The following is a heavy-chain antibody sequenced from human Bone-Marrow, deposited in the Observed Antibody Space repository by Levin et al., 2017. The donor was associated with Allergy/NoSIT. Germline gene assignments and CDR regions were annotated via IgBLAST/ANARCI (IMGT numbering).Heavy chain of an antibody. CDR1: GFTFSTYW. D-gene: IGHD2-21*02. CDR3: GVTPRRDPFDY. Sequence: PGGSLRLSCAASGFTFSTYWMSWVPQAPGKGLEWVANIKEDGGEKYYVDSVKGRFTISRDNAKNSLYLQMNSLRVEDTAVYYCGVTPRRDPFDYWGQGTLVTVSS. CDR2: IKEDGGEK. V-gene: IGHV3-7*01. J-gene: IGHJ4*02.